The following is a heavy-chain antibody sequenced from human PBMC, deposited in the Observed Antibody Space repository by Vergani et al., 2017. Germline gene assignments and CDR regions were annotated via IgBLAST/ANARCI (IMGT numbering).Heavy chain of an antibody. J-gene: IGHJ4*02. CDR1: GFSITRGYY. CDR3: VRDLFSRGPFDV. V-gene: IGHV4-38-2*02. CDR2: VFHLGTV. Sequence: QVQLQESGPGLLKAADTLSLTCDVSGFSITRGYYWGWVRQFPGKGVEWIGSVFHLGTVYYNPSLRSRVSISVDAYNVFSLKLTSVTAADTAVYFCVRDLFSRGPFDVWGQGSLVSVSS. D-gene: IGHD3-10*02.